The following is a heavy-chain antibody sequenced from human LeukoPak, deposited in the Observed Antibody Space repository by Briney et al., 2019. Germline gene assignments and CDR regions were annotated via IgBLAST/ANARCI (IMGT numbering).Heavy chain of an antibody. V-gene: IGHV3-53*04. CDR1: GFTVSSNY. Sequence: GGSLRLSCAASGFTVSSNYMSWVRQAPGKGLEWVSVIYSGGSTYYADSVKGRFTISRHNSKNTLYLQMNSLRAEDTAVYYCARGGGATVDSAFDIWGQGTMVTVSS. J-gene: IGHJ3*02. D-gene: IGHD1-26*01. CDR3: ARGGGATVDSAFDI. CDR2: IYSGGST.